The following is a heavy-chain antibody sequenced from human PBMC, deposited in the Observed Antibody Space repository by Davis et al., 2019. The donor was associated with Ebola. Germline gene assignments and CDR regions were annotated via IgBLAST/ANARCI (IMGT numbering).Heavy chain of an antibody. CDR3: ALLTGTTVDDIDY. CDR1: GYTFSSYG. Sequence: AASVKVSCKASGYTFSSYGLIWVRQAPGLGLEWVGWISAYNGATNYAQNLQGRVTMTTDTSTSTAYMEVRSLRSEDTAVYYCALLTGTTVDDIDYWGQGTLVTVSS. V-gene: IGHV1-18*04. J-gene: IGHJ4*02. CDR2: ISAYNGAT. D-gene: IGHD1-14*01.